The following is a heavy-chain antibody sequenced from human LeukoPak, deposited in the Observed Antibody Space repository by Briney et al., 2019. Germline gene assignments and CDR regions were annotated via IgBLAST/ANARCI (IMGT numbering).Heavy chain of an antibody. CDR3: ARDRAAAGLDY. CDR2: INPNSGDT. V-gene: IGHV1-2*02. D-gene: IGHD6-13*01. J-gene: IGHJ4*02. Sequence: GASVKDCFKASGYTFTSYGISWVRQAPGQGLEWMGWINPNSGDTNYAQKFQGRVTMTRDTSISTAYMELSRLRSDDTAVYNCARDRAAAGLDYWGQGTLVTVSS. CDR1: GYTFTSYG.